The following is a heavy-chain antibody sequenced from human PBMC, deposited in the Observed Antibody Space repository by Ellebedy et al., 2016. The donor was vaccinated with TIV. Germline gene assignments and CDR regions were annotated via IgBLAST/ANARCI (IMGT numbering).Heavy chain of an antibody. D-gene: IGHD4-17*01. V-gene: IGHV1-2*02. CDR1: GYTFTGYY. Sequence: ASVKVSXXASGYTFTGYYMHWVRQAPGQGLEWMGWINPNSGGTNYAQKFQGRVTMTRDTSISTAYMELSRLRSDDTAVYYCARADYGDYEKFDYWGQGTLVTVSS. CDR3: ARADYGDYEKFDY. J-gene: IGHJ4*02. CDR2: INPNSGGT.